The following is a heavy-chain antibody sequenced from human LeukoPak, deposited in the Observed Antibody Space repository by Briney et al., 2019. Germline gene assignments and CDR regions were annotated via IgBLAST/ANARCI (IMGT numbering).Heavy chain of an antibody. D-gene: IGHD2-8*01. CDR1: GFTFNTYW. V-gene: IGHV3-7*01. Sequence: GGSLRLSCVVSGFTFNTYWMSWVRQAPGKGLEWVATMRQDGGEIYYVDSVRGRFTISRDNAKNSLYLQMNGLRAEDTAMYYCARIMDLMGVHFDFWGQGTLVTVSS. CDR3: ARIMDLMGVHFDF. CDR2: MRQDGGEI. J-gene: IGHJ4*02.